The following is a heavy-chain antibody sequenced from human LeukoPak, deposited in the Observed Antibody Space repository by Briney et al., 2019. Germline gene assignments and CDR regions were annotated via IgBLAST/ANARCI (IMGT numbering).Heavy chain of an antibody. CDR3: ARRHGYISLQPFDY. J-gene: IGHJ4*02. D-gene: IGHD6-19*01. CDR1: GFTFSSYA. V-gene: IGHV3-30*04. CDR2: ISYDGSNK. Sequence: SGGSLRLSCAASGFTFSSYAMHWVRQAPGKGLEWVAVISYDGSNKYYADSVKGRFTISRDNSKNTLYLQMNSLRAEDTAVYYCARRHGYISLQPFDYWGQGTLVTVSS.